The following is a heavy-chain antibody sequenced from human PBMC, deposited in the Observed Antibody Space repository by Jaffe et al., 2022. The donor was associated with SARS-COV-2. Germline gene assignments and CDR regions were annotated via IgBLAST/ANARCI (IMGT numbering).Heavy chain of an antibody. CDR1: GFTFSDSE. D-gene: IGHD1-26*01. Sequence: EVQLVESGGGLVQPGGSLKLSCAASGFTFSDSEMHWVRQAFGKGLEWVGRIRMKLNSYSTAYAESVKGRFTISRDDSKSTAYLQMNSLNTDDTAVYYCTRYEVGVHHFDDWGQGTLVTVSS. CDR2: IRMKLNSYST. J-gene: IGHJ4*02. V-gene: IGHV3-73*01. CDR3: TRYEVGVHHFDD.